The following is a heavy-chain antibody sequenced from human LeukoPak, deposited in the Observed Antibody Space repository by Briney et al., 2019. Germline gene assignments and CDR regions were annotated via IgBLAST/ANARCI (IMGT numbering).Heavy chain of an antibody. Sequence: SEPLSRTCTVSGGSISSCCWSCIRQPPGKGLEWIGYIYYSGSTNYNPSLKSRVTISVDTSKNQFSLKLSSVTAADTAVYYCARDGGTRYYYYMDVWGKGTTVTVSS. J-gene: IGHJ6*03. V-gene: IGHV4-59*01. D-gene: IGHD3-16*01. CDR1: GGSISSCC. CDR2: IYYSGST. CDR3: ARDGGTRYYYYMDV.